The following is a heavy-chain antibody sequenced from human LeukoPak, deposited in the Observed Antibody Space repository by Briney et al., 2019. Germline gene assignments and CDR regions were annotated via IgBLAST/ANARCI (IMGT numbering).Heavy chain of an antibody. J-gene: IGHJ6*02. CDR3: VRGSNGWSGMDV. Sequence: AGGSLRLSCAVSGFTFSSYWMYWVRQGPGEGLGWVSRLRGDGNYTNYAESVKGRFTISRDNAKNTLHLQINSLRAEDTAVYYCVRGSNGWSGMDVWGQGTTVTVSS. V-gene: IGHV3-74*01. CDR1: GFTFSSYW. CDR2: LRGDGNYT. D-gene: IGHD6-19*01.